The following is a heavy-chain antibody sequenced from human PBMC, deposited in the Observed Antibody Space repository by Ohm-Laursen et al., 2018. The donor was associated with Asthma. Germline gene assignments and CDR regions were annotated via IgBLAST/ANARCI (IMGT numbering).Heavy chain of an antibody. CDR3: ARDRHYRIAVAGLFDY. J-gene: IGHJ4*02. D-gene: IGHD6-19*01. CDR1: GFTFRSYA. Sequence: SLRLSCAASGFTFRSYAMHWVRQAPGKGLEWVAVGGSYYDGGLKYYADSVNGRFTVSRDDSKNTLYLQINSLRAEDTAVYYCARDRHYRIAVAGLFDYWGQGTLVTVSS. CDR2: GGSYYDGGLK. V-gene: IGHV3-30-3*01.